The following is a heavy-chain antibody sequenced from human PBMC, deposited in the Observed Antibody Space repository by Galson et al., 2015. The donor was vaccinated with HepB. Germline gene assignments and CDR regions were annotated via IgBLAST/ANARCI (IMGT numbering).Heavy chain of an antibody. J-gene: IGHJ6*02. V-gene: IGHV3-30*18. CDR3: AKDRMRWDVLTDYYGMDV. CDR2: ISYDGSKQ. Sequence: SLRLSCAASGFSFSNYGMHWVRQGPGKGLEWVAVISYDGSKQYYADSVKGRFTISRDNSKNTLYLQMNNLRAEDTAVYSCAKDRMRWDVLTDYYGMDVCGPGTTGTTSS. D-gene: IGHD1-26*01. CDR1: GFSFSNYG.